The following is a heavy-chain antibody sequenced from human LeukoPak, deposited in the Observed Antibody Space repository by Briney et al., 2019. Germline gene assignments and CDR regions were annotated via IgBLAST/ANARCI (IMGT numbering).Heavy chain of an antibody. CDR1: GFTFSSYS. CDR3: AKVSSGWYEGDAFDI. CDR2: ISSSSSTI. D-gene: IGHD6-19*01. Sequence: PGGSLRLSCAATGFTFSSYSMNWVRQAPGKGLEWVSYISSSSSTIYYADSVKGRFTISRDNSKNTLYLQMNSLRAEDTAVYYCAKVSSGWYEGDAFDIWGQGTMVTVSS. V-gene: IGHV3-48*01. J-gene: IGHJ3*02.